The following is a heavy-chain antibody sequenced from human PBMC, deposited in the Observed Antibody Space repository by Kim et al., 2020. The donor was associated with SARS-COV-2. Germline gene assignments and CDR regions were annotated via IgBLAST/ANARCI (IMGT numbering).Heavy chain of an antibody. CDR2: INTDGSYI. Sequence: GGSLRLSCAASGFTFSSYWMYWVRQAPGKGLVWVSRINTDGSYINYADSVKGRFTMSRDNAKNTLYLQMNSLRAEDTAVYYCVRAQGYWGQGTLVTVSS. CDR3: VRAQGY. CDR1: GFTFSSYW. J-gene: IGHJ4*02. V-gene: IGHV3-74*01.